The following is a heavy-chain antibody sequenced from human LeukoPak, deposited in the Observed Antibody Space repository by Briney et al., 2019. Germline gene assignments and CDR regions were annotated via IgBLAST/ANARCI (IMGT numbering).Heavy chain of an antibody. D-gene: IGHD5-24*01. V-gene: IGHV3-66*01. Sequence: GGSLRLSCEASGFTVSSSYMSWVRQAPGKGLEWVSVIYSGGNTYHAESVKGRFTISRDSSKNTLYLQMNSLRAEDTAVYYCARDGSNSAYFQHWGQGTLVTVSS. CDR2: IYSGGNT. CDR3: ARDGSNSAYFQH. CDR1: GFTVSSSY. J-gene: IGHJ1*01.